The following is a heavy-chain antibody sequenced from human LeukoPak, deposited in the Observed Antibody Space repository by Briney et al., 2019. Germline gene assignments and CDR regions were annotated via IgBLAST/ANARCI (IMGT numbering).Heavy chain of an antibody. Sequence: PGGSLRLSCAASGFTFSNVWMTWVRQAPGKGLEWIGHIKSKTDGGTTDYAAPVKGRFTISRDDSKNTLYLQMNSLKTEDTAVYYCTTAPRGYCSGGSCSYAFDIWGQGTMVTVSS. V-gene: IGHV3-15*01. J-gene: IGHJ3*02. CDR3: TTAPRGYCSGGSCSYAFDI. CDR1: GFTFSNVW. D-gene: IGHD2-15*01. CDR2: IKSKTDGGTT.